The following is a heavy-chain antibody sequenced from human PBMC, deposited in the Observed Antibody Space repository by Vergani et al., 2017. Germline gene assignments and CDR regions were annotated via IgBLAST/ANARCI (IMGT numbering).Heavy chain of an antibody. CDR1: GYTFTSYY. J-gene: IGHJ6*02. CDR2: INPSGGST. D-gene: IGHD5-24*01. CDR3: AREGSVEMATPPVGYYYYGMDV. V-gene: IGHV1-46*01. Sequence: QVQLVQSGAEVKKPGASVKVSCKASGYTFTSYYMHWVRQAPGQGLEWMGIINPSGGSTSYAQKFQGRVTMTRDTSTSTVEMELSSLRSEDTAVYYCAREGSVEMATPPVGYYYYGMDVWGQGTTVTVSS.